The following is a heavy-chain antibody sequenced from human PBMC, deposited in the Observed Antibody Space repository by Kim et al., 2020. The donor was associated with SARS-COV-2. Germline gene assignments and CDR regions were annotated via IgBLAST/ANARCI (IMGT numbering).Heavy chain of an antibody. Sequence: GGSRRLSCAASGFTVSSYAMHWVRQAPGKGLEWVAVISYDGSNKYYADSVKGRFTISRDNSKNTLYLQMNSLRAEDTAVYDCARDRIHYDSSGYYGWGQG. D-gene: IGHD3-22*01. V-gene: IGHV3-30*04. J-gene: IGHJ1*01. CDR3: ARDRIHYDSSGYYG. CDR1: GFTVSSYA. CDR2: ISYDGSNK.